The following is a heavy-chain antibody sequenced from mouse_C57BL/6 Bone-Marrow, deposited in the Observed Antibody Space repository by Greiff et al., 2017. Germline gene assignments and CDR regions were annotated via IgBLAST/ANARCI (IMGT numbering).Heavy chain of an antibody. CDR2: FYPGSGSI. CDR3: ARHGWYFYAMDY. Sequence: VKLVESGAELVKPGASVRLSCKASGYTLTEYTIHWVKQRSGQGLEWIGWFYPGSGSIKYNEKFKDKATLTADKSSSTVYMELSRLTSEDSAVYFCARHGWYFYAMDYWGQGTSVTVSS. V-gene: IGHV1-62-2*01. D-gene: IGHD2-3*01. CDR1: GYTLTEYT. J-gene: IGHJ4*01.